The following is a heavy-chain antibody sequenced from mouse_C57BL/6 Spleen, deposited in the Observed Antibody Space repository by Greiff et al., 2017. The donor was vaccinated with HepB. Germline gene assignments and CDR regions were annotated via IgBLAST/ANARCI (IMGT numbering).Heavy chain of an antibody. D-gene: IGHD2-1*01. CDR2: IHPNSGST. V-gene: IGHV1-64*01. CDR3: ATPYGNYVFDV. Sequence: QVQLQQPGAELVKPGASVKLSCKASGYTFTSYWMHWVKQRPGQGLEWIGMIHPNSGSTNYNEKFKSKATLTVDKSSSTAYMQLSSLTSEDSAVYYCATPYGNYVFDVWGTGTTVTVSS. CDR1: GYTFTSYW. J-gene: IGHJ1*03.